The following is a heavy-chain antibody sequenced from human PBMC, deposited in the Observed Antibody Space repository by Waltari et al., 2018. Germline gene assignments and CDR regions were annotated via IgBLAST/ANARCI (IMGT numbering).Heavy chain of an antibody. CDR3: ARGVTTPYFFEY. D-gene: IGHD4-17*01. CDR2: IHQSGDT. CDR1: GNSIGSSTSSSNY. Sequence: QVQLQESGPGLVMPSETLSLTCSVSGNSIGSSTSSSNYWGGIRQPPGKGLEWLGSIHQSGDTYYSPSLKSRVTISIDTSNNQFSLKVTSVTAADTAVYYCARGVTTPYFFEYWGHGTLVTVSS. V-gene: IGHV4-38-2*02. J-gene: IGHJ4*01.